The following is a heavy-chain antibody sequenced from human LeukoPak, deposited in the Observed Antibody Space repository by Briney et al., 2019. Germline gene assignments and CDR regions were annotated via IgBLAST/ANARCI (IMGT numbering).Heavy chain of an antibody. CDR3: AKDIIAAAGLWAFDI. D-gene: IGHD6-13*01. CDR1: GFTFTSYW. CDR2: ISWNSGSI. J-gene: IGHJ3*02. Sequence: GGSLRLSCAASGFTFTSYWMHWVRQAPGKGLEWVSGISWNSGSIGYADSVKGRFTISRDNAKNSLYLQMNSLRAEDTALYYCAKDIIAAAGLWAFDIWGQGTMVTVSS. V-gene: IGHV3-9*01.